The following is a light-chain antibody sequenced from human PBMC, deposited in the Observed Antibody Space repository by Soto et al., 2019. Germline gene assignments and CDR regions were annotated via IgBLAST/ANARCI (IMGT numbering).Light chain of an antibody. CDR2: DAS. Sequence: EIVLTQSPGTLSLSPGERATPSCRASQSVSSSYLAWYQQKPGQAPRLLIYDASNRATGIPARFSGSGSGTDFTLTISSLEPEDFAVYYCQQRSNWPITFGQGTRLEIK. J-gene: IGKJ5*01. CDR3: QQRSNWPIT. V-gene: IGKV3D-20*02. CDR1: QSVSSSY.